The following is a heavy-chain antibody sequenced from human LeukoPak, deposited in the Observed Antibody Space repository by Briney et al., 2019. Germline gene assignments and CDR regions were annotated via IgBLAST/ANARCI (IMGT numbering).Heavy chain of an antibody. CDR3: AEITVASSHYYDSSGYYYGGVFDY. Sequence: SETLSLTRTVSGGSISSSSYYWGWIRQPPGKGLEWIGSIYYSGSTYYNPSLKSRVTISVDTSKNQFSLKLSSVTAADTAVYYCAEITVASSHYYDSSGYYYGGVFDYWGQGTLVTVSS. CDR1: GGSISSSSYY. CDR2: IYYSGST. D-gene: IGHD3-22*01. V-gene: IGHV4-39*01. J-gene: IGHJ4*02.